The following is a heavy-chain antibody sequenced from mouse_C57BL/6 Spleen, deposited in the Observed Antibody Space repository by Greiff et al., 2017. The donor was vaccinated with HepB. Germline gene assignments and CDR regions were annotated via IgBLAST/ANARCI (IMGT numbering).Heavy chain of an antibody. J-gene: IGHJ4*01. CDR3: ARSGGQEAMDY. CDR2: IYPRSGNT. Sequence: VQLQESGAELARPGASVKLSCKASGYTFTSYGISWVKQRTGQGLEWIGEIYPRSGNTYYNEKFKGKATLTADKSSSTAYMELRSLTSEDSAVYFCARSGGQEAMDYWGQGTSVTVSS. CDR1: GYTFTSYG. D-gene: IGHD1-1*02. V-gene: IGHV1-81*01.